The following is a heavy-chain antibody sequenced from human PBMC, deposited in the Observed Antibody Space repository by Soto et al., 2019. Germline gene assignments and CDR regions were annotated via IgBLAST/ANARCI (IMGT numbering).Heavy chain of an antibody. D-gene: IGHD1-26*01. CDR1: GFTFSSYA. V-gene: IGHV3-23*01. Sequence: PGGSLRLSCAASGFTFSSYAMSWVRQAPGKGLEWVSAISGSGGSTYYADSVKGRFTISRDNSKNTLYLQMNSLRAEDTAVYYCGKGRSYYYYYGVDVWGQGTTVTVS. J-gene: IGHJ6*02. CDR2: ISGSGGST. CDR3: GKGRSYYYYYGVDV.